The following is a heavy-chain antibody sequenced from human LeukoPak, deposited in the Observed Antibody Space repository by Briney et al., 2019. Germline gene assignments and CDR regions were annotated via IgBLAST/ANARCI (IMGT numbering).Heavy chain of an antibody. CDR2: IYYSGST. V-gene: IGHV4-31*03. Sequence: PSETLSLTCTVSGGSISSGGYYWSWIRQHPGKGLEWIGYIYYSGSTYYNPSLRSRVSISVDTSKNQFSLKLSSVTAADTAMYYCARDYGNNWFDPWGQGTLVTVSA. J-gene: IGHJ5*02. CDR1: GGSISSGGYY. D-gene: IGHD4-17*01. CDR3: ARDYGNNWFDP.